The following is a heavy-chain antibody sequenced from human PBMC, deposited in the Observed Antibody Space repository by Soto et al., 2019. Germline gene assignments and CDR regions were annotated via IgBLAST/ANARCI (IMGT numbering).Heavy chain of an antibody. CDR1: GFIFSDYY. V-gene: IGHV3-11*01. CDR3: AGGAIGSGRWFFDY. Sequence: QLQLVESGGGLVKPGGSLRLSCAASGFIFSDYYMTWIRQAPGKGLEWISYISGSGTIVFYADSVKGRFTISRDNAKSSLHLKMNSLRAEDTAVYYCAGGAIGSGRWFFDYWGQGTLVTVSS. D-gene: IGHD6-19*01. J-gene: IGHJ4*02. CDR2: ISGSGTIV.